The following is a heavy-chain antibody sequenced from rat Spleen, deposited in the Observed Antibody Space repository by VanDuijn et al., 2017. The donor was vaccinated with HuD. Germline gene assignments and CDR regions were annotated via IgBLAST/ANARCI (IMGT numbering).Heavy chain of an antibody. Sequence: EVQLQESGPGLVKPSQSLSLTCSVTGYSITSSYRWNWIRKFPGNKLEWMGYINNAGITDYNPSLKSRISITRDTSKNQFFLQLNSVTTEDTATYYCATLGLAYYFDYWGQGVMVTVSS. CDR1: GYSITSSYR. J-gene: IGHJ2*01. CDR3: ATLGLAYYFDY. CDR2: INNAGIT. D-gene: IGHD4-2*01. V-gene: IGHV3-3*01.